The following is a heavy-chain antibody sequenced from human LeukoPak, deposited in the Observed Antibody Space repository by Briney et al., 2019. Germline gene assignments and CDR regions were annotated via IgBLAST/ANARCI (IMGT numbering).Heavy chain of an antibody. V-gene: IGHV3-9*01. CDR2: ISWSSGSI. Sequence: GGSLRLSCSASGFTFDDYAMHWVRQAPGKGLEWVSGISWSSGSIGYADSVKGRFTISRDNAKNSLYLQMNSLRAEDTALYYCAKDGIWFGELLFTDSYFDYWGQGTLVTVSS. CDR1: GFTFDDYA. D-gene: IGHD3-10*01. J-gene: IGHJ4*02. CDR3: AKDGIWFGELLFTDSYFDY.